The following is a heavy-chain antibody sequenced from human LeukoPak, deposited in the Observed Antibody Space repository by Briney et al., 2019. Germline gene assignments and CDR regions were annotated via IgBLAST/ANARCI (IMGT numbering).Heavy chain of an antibody. CDR2: IIPIFGTA. Sequence: SVKVSCKASGGTFSSYAISWVRQAPGQGLEWMGGIIPIFGTANYAQKFQGRVTITADESTSTAYMELSSLRSEDTAVYYCARDYGSGSYYNYWGQGTLVTVSS. D-gene: IGHD3-10*01. CDR1: GGTFSSYA. J-gene: IGHJ4*02. CDR3: ARDYGSGSYYNY. V-gene: IGHV1-69*13.